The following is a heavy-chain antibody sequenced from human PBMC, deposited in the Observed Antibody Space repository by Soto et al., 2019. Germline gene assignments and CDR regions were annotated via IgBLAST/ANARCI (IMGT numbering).Heavy chain of an antibody. J-gene: IGHJ5*02. CDR2: ISAYNGVT. CDR3: ARAIAVIACTPPLQNNWFDP. V-gene: IGHV1-18*01. CDR1: GYTFSNYG. D-gene: IGHD6-19*01. Sequence: QVHVVQSGPEVKKPGASVKVSCKTSGYTFSNYGIAWVRQAPGQGLEWMGWISAYNGVTNYAQNFQGRVTMTTDTSTSTAYMELRSLRSDDTALYYCARAIAVIACTPPLQNNWFDPWGQGTLVTVSS.